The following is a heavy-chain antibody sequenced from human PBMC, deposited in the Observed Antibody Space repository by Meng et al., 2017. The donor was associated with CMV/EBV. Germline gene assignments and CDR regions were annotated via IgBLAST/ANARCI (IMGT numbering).Heavy chain of an antibody. D-gene: IGHD4-17*01. CDR1: GYTFTGYY. V-gene: IGHV1-2*02. J-gene: IGHJ6*02. Sequence: ASVKVSCKASGYTFTGYYMHWVRQAPGQGLEWMGWINPNSGGTNYAQKFQGRVTMTRDTSISTAYMELSRLRSDDTAVYYCASSNYGLHYYDMDVWGQGTTVTVSS. CDR3: ASSNYGLHYYDMDV. CDR2: INPNSGGT.